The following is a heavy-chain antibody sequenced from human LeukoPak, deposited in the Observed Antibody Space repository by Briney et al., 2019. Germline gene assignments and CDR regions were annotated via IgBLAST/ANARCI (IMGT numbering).Heavy chain of an antibody. D-gene: IGHD1-14*01. J-gene: IGHJ6*03. CDR1: GGSISIYY. CDR2: IYYSGST. V-gene: IGHV4-59*01. CDR3: ARGTGYGLYYYYMDV. Sequence: PSETLSLTCTVSGGSISIYYWSWIRQPPGKGLEWIGYIYYSGSTNYNPSLKSRVTISVDTSKNQFSLKLSSVTAADTAVYYCARGTGYGLYYYYMDVWGKGTTVTISS.